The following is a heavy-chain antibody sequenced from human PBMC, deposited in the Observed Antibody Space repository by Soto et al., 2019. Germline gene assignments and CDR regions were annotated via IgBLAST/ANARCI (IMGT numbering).Heavy chain of an antibody. CDR3: AKCGRQWLVTADFNY. D-gene: IGHD6-19*01. V-gene: IGHV3-30*18. Sequence: VQLVESGGGVVQPGRSLRLSCAASGFTFSDYAMHWVRQAPGKGLEWVAVVSHDGRNTHYADSVKGRFTISRDSSKNTVSLEMTSLRGEDTAVYYCAKCGRQWLVTADFNYWGQGALVTVSS. CDR1: GFTFSDYA. J-gene: IGHJ4*02. CDR2: VSHDGRNT.